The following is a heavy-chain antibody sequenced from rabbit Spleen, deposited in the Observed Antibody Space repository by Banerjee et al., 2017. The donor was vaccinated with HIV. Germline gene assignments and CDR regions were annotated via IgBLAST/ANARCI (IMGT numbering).Heavy chain of an antibody. V-gene: IGHV1S40*01. D-gene: IGHD7-1*01. CDR2: IGTGSDST. CDR3: ARDTGTTFSSYGMDL. CDR1: GFSFNSGYY. Sequence: QSLEESGGDLVKPGASLTLTCKASGFSFNSGYYSSWVRQAPGKGLEWIGCIGTGSDSTWYAIWAKGRFTISKTSSTTVTLQMTSLTVADTATYFCARDTGTTFSSYGMDLWVPGTLVTVS. J-gene: IGHJ6*01.